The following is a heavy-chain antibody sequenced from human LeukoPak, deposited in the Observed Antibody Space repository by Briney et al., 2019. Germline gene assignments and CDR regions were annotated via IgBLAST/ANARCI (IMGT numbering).Heavy chain of an antibody. CDR3: ARTDSSGYSPWTEAFDI. V-gene: IGHV3-9*01. CDR2: ISWNSGSI. D-gene: IGHD3-22*01. CDR1: GSTFDDYA. Sequence: RPGRSLRLSCAASGSTFDDYAMHWVRQAPGKGLEWVSGISWNSGSIGYADSVKGRFTISRDNAKNSLYLQMNSLRAEDTALYYCARTDSSGYSPWTEAFDIWGQGTMVTVSS. J-gene: IGHJ3*02.